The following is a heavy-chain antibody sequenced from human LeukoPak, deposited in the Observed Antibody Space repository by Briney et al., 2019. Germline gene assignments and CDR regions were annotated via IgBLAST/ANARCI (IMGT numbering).Heavy chain of an antibody. CDR3: AREYCSGGSCHVWSGY. Sequence: ASVKVSCKASGYTFTGYYMRWVRQAPGQGLEWMGWINPNSGGTNYAQKFQGRVTMTRDTSISTAYMELSRLRSDDTAVYYCAREYCSGGSCHVWSGYWGQGTLVTVSS. D-gene: IGHD2-15*01. CDR2: INPNSGGT. J-gene: IGHJ4*02. CDR1: GYTFTGYY. V-gene: IGHV1-2*02.